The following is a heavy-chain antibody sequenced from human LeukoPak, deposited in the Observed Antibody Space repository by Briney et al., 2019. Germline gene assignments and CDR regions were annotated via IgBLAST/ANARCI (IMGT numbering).Heavy chain of an antibody. V-gene: IGHV3-7*01. J-gene: IGHJ4*02. CDR1: EFSLSGYW. Sequence: GGSLRLSCAASEFSLSGYWMSWVRQAPGKGLEWVANIKQDGNEKYYVDSVRGRFTISRENAKNSLYLQMNGLRGDDTAVYYCASHQYRSSWYIFWGQGTLVSVSS. CDR2: IKQDGNEK. D-gene: IGHD6-13*01. CDR3: ASHQYRSSWYIF.